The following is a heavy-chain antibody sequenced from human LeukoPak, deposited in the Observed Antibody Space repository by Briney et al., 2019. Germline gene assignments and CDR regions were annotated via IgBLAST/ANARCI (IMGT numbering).Heavy chain of an antibody. J-gene: IGHJ4*02. CDR1: GDSLFTNGVA. D-gene: IGHD6-13*01. Sequence: SQTFSLTCDISGDSLFTNGVAWNWIRQSPSRGLEWLGRTYYRSKWSFEYGVSVKSRISINADTSKNQFSLQPSSVTPEDTAVYYCARGKYSSFDNWGQGTLVTVSS. CDR2: TYYRSKWSF. V-gene: IGHV6-1*01. CDR3: ARGKYSSFDN.